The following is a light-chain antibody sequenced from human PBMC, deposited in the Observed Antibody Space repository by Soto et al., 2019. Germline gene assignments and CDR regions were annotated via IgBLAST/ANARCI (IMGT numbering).Light chain of an antibody. J-gene: IGLJ3*02. V-gene: IGLV1-40*01. CDR1: SSNIGAGFN. Sequence: QLVLTQPPSVSGAPGQRVTISCTGSSSNIGAGFNVHWYQHLAGTAPKLLIYDNNYRPSGVPDRFSGSKSGTSASLAITGLQAEDEADYYCVLYLGGGLSAFGGGTKLTVL. CDR3: VLYLGGGLSA. CDR2: DNN.